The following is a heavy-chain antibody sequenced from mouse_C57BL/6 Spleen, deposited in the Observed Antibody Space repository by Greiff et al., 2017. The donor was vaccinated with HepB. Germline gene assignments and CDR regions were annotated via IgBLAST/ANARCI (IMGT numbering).Heavy chain of an antibody. Sequence: EVMLVESGGGLVQPKGSLKLSCAASGFSFNTYAMNWVRQAPGKGLEWVARIRSKSNNYATYYADSVKDRFTISKEDSESMLYLQMNNLKTEDTAMYYCVIHGIYYYPYSCDIDYWGQGTSVTVSS. J-gene: IGHJ4*01. CDR2: IRSKSNNYAT. V-gene: IGHV10-1*01. CDR1: GFSFNTYA. CDR3: VIHGIYYYPYSCDIDY. D-gene: IGHD2-1*01.